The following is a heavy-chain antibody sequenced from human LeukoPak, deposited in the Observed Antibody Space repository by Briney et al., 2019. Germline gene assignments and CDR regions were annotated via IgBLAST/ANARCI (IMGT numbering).Heavy chain of an antibody. Sequence: AETLSLTCTVSGGSTSSSSFYWGWIRQPPGKGLECIGRISYSGRTYYNPSLQSRVTISVDTSKNQFSLRLSSVTAADTAVYYCARLRAYYYDSSGYYNFDFWGQGTLVTVSS. J-gene: IGHJ4*02. CDR1: GGSTSSSSFY. V-gene: IGHV4-39*01. CDR2: ISYSGRT. CDR3: ARLRAYYYDSSGYYNFDF. D-gene: IGHD3-22*01.